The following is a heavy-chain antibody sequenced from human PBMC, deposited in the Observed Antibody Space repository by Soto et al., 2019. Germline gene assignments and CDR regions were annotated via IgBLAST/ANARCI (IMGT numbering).Heavy chain of an antibody. D-gene: IGHD3-22*01. CDR2: ITRSGDYT. V-gene: IGHV3-23*01. CDR3: AKVGSYYEQFDHWYFDL. CDR1: GFTFSSYA. J-gene: IGHJ2*01. Sequence: EVQLLESGGGLVQPGGSLRLFCAASGFTFSSYAMTWVRQAPGKGLEWVSAITRSGDYTQYADSVKGRFTISRDNSKNTLYLQMISLRAVDTAVYYCAKVGSYYEQFDHWYFDLWGRGTLVTVSS.